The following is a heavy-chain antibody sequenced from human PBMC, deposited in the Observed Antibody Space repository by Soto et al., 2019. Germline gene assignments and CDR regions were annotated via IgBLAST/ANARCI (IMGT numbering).Heavy chain of an antibody. J-gene: IGHJ6*02. V-gene: IGHV5-51*01. CDR3: ARHYRQPCYYYGMDV. D-gene: IGHD1-26*01. CDR1: GYSFTSYW. CDR2: IYPGESDT. Sequence: GESLKISFKGSGYSFTSYWIGWVRQMHGNGLEWMGIIYPGESDTRYSPSFQGQVTISAEKSISTAYLKWSSLKASDTAMYYCARHYRQPCYYYGMDVWGQGTTVTVSS.